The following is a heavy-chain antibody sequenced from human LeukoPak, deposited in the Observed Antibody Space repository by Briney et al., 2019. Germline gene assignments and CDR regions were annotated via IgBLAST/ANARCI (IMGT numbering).Heavy chain of an antibody. V-gene: IGHV4-34*01. J-gene: IGHJ4*02. CDR3: ARGRIFGGYGVGTEYYFDY. D-gene: IGHD5-12*01. CDR2: INHRGST. CDR1: GFTFGDYS. Sequence: GSLRLSCTASGFTFGDYSMTWFRQSPGKGLEWIGEINHRGSTDYNASLKRRVTMSVDTSKNQFSLKLNSVSAADTAVYYCARGRIFGGYGVGTEYYFDYWGQGTLVTVSS.